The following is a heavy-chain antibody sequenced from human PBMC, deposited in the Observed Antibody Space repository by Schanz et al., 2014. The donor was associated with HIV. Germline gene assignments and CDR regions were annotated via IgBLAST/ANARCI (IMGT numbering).Heavy chain of an antibody. J-gene: IGHJ6*02. D-gene: IGHD5-12*01. CDR2: ISGDNNNT. Sequence: QVQLLQSGTEVKKPGASVKVSCKGSRYSFTRYGISWVRQAPGQGLEWMGWISGDNNNTKYEQKFQARVTMTTDTSTTTAYMVLRGLRSEDTAVYYCARGEVATIEDKRGDYYYYYTMDVWGQGTTVTVSS. CDR3: ARGEVATIEDKRGDYYYYYTMDV. CDR1: RYSFTRYG. V-gene: IGHV1-18*04.